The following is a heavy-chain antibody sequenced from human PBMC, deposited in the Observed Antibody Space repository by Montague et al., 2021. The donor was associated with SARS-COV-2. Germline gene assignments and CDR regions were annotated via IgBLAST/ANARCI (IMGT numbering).Heavy chain of an antibody. CDR1: SASLRNYY. Sequence: SETLSLTCAVTSASLRNYYWSWIRQPPGKGLEWIGEVRLPGGSNYNPSLKGRVTISLDTSNNQVSLSLNSVTAADTAVYYCARAGSQRFFEFWGRGTLVTVSS. V-gene: IGHV4-34*01. CDR3: ARAGSQRFFEF. J-gene: IGHJ2*01. CDR2: VRLPGGS. D-gene: IGHD1-1*01.